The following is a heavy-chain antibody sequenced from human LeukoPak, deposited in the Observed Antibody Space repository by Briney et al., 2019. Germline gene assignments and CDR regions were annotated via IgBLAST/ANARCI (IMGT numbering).Heavy chain of an antibody. D-gene: IGHD1-1*01. V-gene: IGHV3-30*18. CDR1: GFTFSSYG. J-gene: IGHJ4*02. CDR3: AKDIRRLQLERLGDY. Sequence: GGSLRLSGAASGFTFSSYGMHWVRQAPGKGLEWVAVISYDGSNKYYADSVKGRFTISRDNSKNTLYLQMNSLRAEDTAVYYCAKDIRRLQLERLGDYWGQGTLVTVSS. CDR2: ISYDGSNK.